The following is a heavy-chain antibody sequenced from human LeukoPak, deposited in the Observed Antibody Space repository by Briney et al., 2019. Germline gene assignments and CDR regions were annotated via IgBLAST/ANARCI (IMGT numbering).Heavy chain of an antibody. CDR3: AGGSVYYYYMDV. J-gene: IGHJ6*03. CDR2: INHSGST. Sequence: SETLSLTCAVYGGSFSGYYWSWIRQPPGKGLEWIGEINHSGSTNYNPSLKSRVTISVDTSKNQFSLKLSSVTAADTAVYYCAGGSVYYYYMDVWGKGTTVTVSS. V-gene: IGHV4-34*01. D-gene: IGHD5/OR15-5a*01. CDR1: GGSFSGYY.